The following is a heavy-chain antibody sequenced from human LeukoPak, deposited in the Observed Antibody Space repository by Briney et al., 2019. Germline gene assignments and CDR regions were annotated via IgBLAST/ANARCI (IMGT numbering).Heavy chain of an antibody. CDR3: ARIIGQLWSDY. CDR1: GFTFSSYW. D-gene: IGHD5-18*01. J-gene: IGHJ4*02. V-gene: IGHV3-74*01. Sequence: GGSLRLSCAASGFTFSSYWMHWVRQAPGKGLGWVSRINSDGSSTSYADSVKGRVTISRDNAKNTLYLQMNSLRADDTAVYYCARIIGQLWSDYWGQGTLVTVSS. CDR2: INSDGSST.